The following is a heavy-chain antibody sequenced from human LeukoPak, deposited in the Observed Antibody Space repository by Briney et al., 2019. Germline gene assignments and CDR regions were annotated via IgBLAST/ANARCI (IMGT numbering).Heavy chain of an antibody. CDR3: ARFTQGEWLLEH. Sequence: ASVKVSCKASGYTFTGYYMHWVRQAPGQGLEWMGRINPNSGGTNYAQKFQGRVTMTRNTSISTAYMELSSLRSEDTAVYYCARFTQGEWLLEHWGQGTLVTVSS. J-gene: IGHJ4*02. D-gene: IGHD3-3*01. CDR1: GYTFTGYY. CDR2: INPNSGGT. V-gene: IGHV1-2*06.